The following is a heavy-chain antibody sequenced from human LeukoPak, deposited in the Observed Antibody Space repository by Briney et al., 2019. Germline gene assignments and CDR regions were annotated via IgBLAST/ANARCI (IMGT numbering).Heavy chain of an antibody. CDR1: GFTFSSYG. J-gene: IGHJ6*02. V-gene: IGHV3-53*01. CDR2: IYSGGST. Sequence: GGSLRLSCAASGFTFSSYGMHWVRQAPGKGLEWVSVIYSGGSTYYADSVKGRFTISRDNSKNTLYLQMNSLRAEDTAVYYCARDFYGDYVWGQGTTVTVSS. CDR3: ARDFYGDYV. D-gene: IGHD4-17*01.